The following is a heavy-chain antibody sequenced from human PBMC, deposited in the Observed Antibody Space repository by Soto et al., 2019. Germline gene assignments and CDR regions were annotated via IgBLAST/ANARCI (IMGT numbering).Heavy chain of an antibody. Sequence: GGSLRLSCAASGFTFSSYGMHWVRQAPGKGLEWVAVIWYDGSNKYYADSVKGRFTISRDNSKNTLYLQMNSLRAEDTAVYYGARDVAPMVRGVIDAFDIWGQGTMVTGSS. D-gene: IGHD3-10*01. CDR2: IWYDGSNK. J-gene: IGHJ3*02. CDR1: GFTFSSYG. V-gene: IGHV3-33*08. CDR3: ARDVAPMVRGVIDAFDI.